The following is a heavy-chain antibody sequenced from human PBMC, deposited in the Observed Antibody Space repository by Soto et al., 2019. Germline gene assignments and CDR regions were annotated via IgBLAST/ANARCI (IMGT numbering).Heavy chain of an antibody. CDR1: GFTFSSYW. CDR3: ARVKSSGSFDY. J-gene: IGHJ4*02. D-gene: IGHD6-19*01. V-gene: IGHV3-7*03. Sequence: EVQLVESGGGLVQPGGSLRLSCAASGFTFSSYWMSWVRQAPGKGLEWVANIKQDGSEKYYLDSVKGRFTISRDNAKNSLYLQMNSLRAEDTAVYYCARVKSSGSFDYWGQGTLVTVSS. CDR2: IKQDGSEK.